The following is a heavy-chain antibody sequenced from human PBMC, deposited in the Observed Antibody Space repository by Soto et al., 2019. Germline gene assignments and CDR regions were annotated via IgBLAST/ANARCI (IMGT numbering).Heavy chain of an antibody. CDR3: ARQRQCSSFDC. Sequence: QVQLVESGGGVVQPGRSLRLSCAASGFTFSSYGMHWVRQAPGKGLEWVAAISYDGSNKYYADSVKGRFTISRDNSQNTLFLQMNSLRAEDTAVYYCARQRQCSSFDCCGQGTLVTVSS. CDR2: ISYDGSNK. J-gene: IGHJ4*02. V-gene: IGHV3-30*03. CDR1: GFTFSSYG. D-gene: IGHD2-2*01.